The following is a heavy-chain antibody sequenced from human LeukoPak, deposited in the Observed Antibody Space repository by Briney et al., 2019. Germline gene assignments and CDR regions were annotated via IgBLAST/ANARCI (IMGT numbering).Heavy chain of an antibody. CDR3: TRAGDDYVWEDFDY. CDR2: IRSKANSYAT. Sequence: GGALRLSCAASRCTFICSAMHWVRQACWKERAWVGRIRSKANSYATAYAASVKGMFTISRDDQKNTAYLQMNSLKTEDTAVYFWTRAGDDYVWEDFDYWGQGPLVTVLS. J-gene: IGHJ4*02. D-gene: IGHD3-16*01. CDR1: RCTFICSA. V-gene: IGHV3-73*01.